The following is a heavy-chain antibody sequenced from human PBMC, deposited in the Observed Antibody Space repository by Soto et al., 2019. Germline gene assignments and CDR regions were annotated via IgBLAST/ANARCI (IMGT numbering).Heavy chain of an antibody. CDR2: TNHSGST. CDR3: ARSRGHFDY. D-gene: IGHD3-10*01. J-gene: IGHJ4*02. V-gene: IGHV4-4*02. CDR1: GGSISSSNW. Sequence: QVQLQESGPGLVKPSGTLSLTCAVSGGSISSSNWWSWVRQPPGKGLEWIGETNHSGSTNYNPSLDSRVTISVDTSKNQFSLKLSSVTAADTAVYYCARSRGHFDYWGQGTLVTVSS.